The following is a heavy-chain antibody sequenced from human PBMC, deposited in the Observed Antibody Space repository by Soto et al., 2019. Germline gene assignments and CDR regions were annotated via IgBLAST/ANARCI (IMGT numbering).Heavy chain of an antibody. CDR2: IWYDGSHQ. V-gene: IGHV3-33*01. CDR3: ARADTVILVRVIDV. J-gene: IGHJ6*02. Sequence: QVQLVESGGGVVQPGRSLRLSCAASGFIFNTHGMHWVRQAPGEGLEWVALIWYDGSHQYYADSVKGRFTVSRDNYKNTLYLQMNSLRVEETALYYCARADTVILVRVIDVWGQGTTVTVSS. D-gene: IGHD3-10*01. CDR1: GFIFNTHG.